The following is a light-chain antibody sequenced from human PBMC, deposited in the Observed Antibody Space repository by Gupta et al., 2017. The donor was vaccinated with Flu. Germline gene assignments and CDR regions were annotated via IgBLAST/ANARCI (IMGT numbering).Light chain of an antibody. CDR3: SSYTSSSTLGV. CDR1: SSDVGGYNY. V-gene: IGLV2-14*01. J-gene: IGLJ1*01. CDR2: EVS. Sequence: QPASVAGSPRQAITISCTGTSSDVGGYNYVSWYQQHPGKAPKLMIYEVSNRPSGVSNRFSGSKSGNTASLTISGLQAEDEADYYCSSYTSSSTLGVFGTGTKVTVL.